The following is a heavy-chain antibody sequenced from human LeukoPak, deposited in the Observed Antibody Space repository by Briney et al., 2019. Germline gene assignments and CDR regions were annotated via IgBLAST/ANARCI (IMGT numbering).Heavy chain of an antibody. D-gene: IGHD3-22*01. CDR3: ASFPYYDSSGYYGY. V-gene: IGHV4-39*07. CDR2: IYYSGST. Sequence: PSETLSLTCTVSGGSISSSSYYWGWIRQPPGKGLEWIGSIYYSGSTYYNPSLKSRVTISVDTSKNQFSLKLSSVTAADTAVYYCASFPYYDSSGYYGYWGQGTLVTVSS. J-gene: IGHJ4*02. CDR1: GGSISSSSYY.